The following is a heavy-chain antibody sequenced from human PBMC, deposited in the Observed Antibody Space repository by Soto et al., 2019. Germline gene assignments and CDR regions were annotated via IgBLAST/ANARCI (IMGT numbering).Heavy chain of an antibody. CDR2: ISGSGGST. Sequence: HPGGSLRLSCAASGFTFSSYAMSWVCQAPGKGLEWVSAISGSGGSTYYADSVKGRFTISRDNSKNTLYLQMNSLRAEDTAVYYCAKEHPGYYDSSGYYYYFDYWGQGTLVTVSS. V-gene: IGHV3-23*01. D-gene: IGHD3-22*01. CDR3: AKEHPGYYDSSGYYYYFDY. J-gene: IGHJ4*02. CDR1: GFTFSSYA.